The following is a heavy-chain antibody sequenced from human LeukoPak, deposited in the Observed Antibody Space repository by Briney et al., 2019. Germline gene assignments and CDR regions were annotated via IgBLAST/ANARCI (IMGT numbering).Heavy chain of an antibody. CDR2: IIPIFGTA. D-gene: IGHD3-22*01. Sequence: SVKVSCKASGGTFSSYAISWVRQAPGQGLEWMGGIIPIFGTANYAQKFQGRVTITADESTSTAYIELSSLRSEDTAVYYCARGLVVVDPGPYYFDYWGQGTLVTVSS. CDR1: GGTFSSYA. J-gene: IGHJ4*02. CDR3: ARGLVVVDPGPYYFDY. V-gene: IGHV1-69*13.